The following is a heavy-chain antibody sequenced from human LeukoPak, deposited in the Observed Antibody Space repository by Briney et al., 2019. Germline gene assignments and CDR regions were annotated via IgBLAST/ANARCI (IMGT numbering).Heavy chain of an antibody. V-gene: IGHV3-23*01. Sequence: HPGGSLRLSCAASGFTFSSYAMIWVRQAPGKGREWVSAIIGSGGSTYYADSVKGRFTISRDNSKNTLYLQMNSLRAEDTAVYYCAKDGTTVVTFWIDPWGQGTLVTVSS. D-gene: IGHD4-23*01. CDR3: AKDGTTVVTFWIDP. CDR1: GFTFSSYA. J-gene: IGHJ5*02. CDR2: IIGSGGST.